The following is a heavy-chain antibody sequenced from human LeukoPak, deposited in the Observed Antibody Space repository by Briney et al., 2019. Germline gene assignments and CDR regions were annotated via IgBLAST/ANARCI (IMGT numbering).Heavy chain of an antibody. CDR3: ARDLPFDQLLSLPYYAMGV. D-gene: IGHD2-2*01. J-gene: IGHJ6*02. Sequence: PGGSLRLSCAASGFSFSNYGMHWVRQAPGKGLEWVAVIWSDGSNKYYADSVKGRFTVSRDNSRNTLFLQMNSLRVQDTAVYHCARDLPFDQLLSLPYYAMGVWGQGTTVTVSS. V-gene: IGHV3-33*01. CDR1: GFSFSNYG. CDR2: IWSDGSNK.